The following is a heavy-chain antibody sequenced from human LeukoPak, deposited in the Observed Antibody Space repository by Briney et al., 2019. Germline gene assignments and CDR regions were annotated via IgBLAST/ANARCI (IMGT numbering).Heavy chain of an antibody. CDR2: ISAYNGNT. Sequence: ASVNVSCKASGYTFTSYGISWVRQAPGQGLEWMGWISAYNGNTNYAQKLQGRVTMTTDTSTSTAYMELRSLRSDDTAVYYCARDFGITMVRGVLERPYYFDYWGQGTLVTVSS. D-gene: IGHD3-10*01. CDR3: ARDFGITMVRGVLERPYYFDY. CDR1: GYTFTSYG. J-gene: IGHJ4*02. V-gene: IGHV1-18*01.